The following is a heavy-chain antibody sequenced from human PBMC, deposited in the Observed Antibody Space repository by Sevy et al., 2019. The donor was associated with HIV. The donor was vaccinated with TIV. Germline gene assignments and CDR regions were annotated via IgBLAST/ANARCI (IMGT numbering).Heavy chain of an antibody. CDR3: ARLMYYYGSGSYYNVTGEGYYGMDV. D-gene: IGHD3-10*01. CDR1: GYTFTSYD. J-gene: IGHJ6*02. V-gene: IGHV1-8*01. Sequence: ASVKVSCKASGYTFTSYDINWVRQATGQGLEWMGWMNPNSGNTGYAQKFQGRVTMTRNTSRSTAYMELSSLRSEDTAVYYCARLMYYYGSGSYYNVTGEGYYGMDVWGQGTTVTVSS. CDR2: MNPNSGNT.